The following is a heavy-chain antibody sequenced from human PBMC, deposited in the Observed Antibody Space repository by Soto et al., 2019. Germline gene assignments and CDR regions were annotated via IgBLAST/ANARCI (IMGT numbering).Heavy chain of an antibody. J-gene: IGHJ6*02. CDR1: GGSISSGGYY. D-gene: IGHD4-17*01. V-gene: IGHV4-31*03. Sequence: KASETLSLTCTVSGGSISSGGYYWSWIRQHPGKGLEWIGYIYYSGSTYYNPSLKSRVTISVDTSKNQFSLKLSSVTAADTAVYYCARDAATXVTTGGSDYYYYYGMDVWGPGTTVTVSS. CDR3: ARDAATXVTTGGSDYYYYYGMDV. CDR2: IYYSGST.